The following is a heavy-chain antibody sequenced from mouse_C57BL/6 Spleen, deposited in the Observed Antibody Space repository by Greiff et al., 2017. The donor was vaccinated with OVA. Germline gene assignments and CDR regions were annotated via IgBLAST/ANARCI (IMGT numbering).Heavy chain of an antibody. V-gene: IGHV5-9*01. J-gene: IGHJ3*01. CDR1: GFTFSSYT. Sequence: EVMLVESGGGLVKPGGSLKLSCAASGFTFSSYTMSWVRQTPEKRLEWVATISGGGGNTYYPDSVKGRFTISRDNAKNTLYLQMSSLRSEDTALYYCARGGNGFAYWGQGTLVTVSA. D-gene: IGHD2-1*01. CDR3: ARGGNGFAY. CDR2: ISGGGGNT.